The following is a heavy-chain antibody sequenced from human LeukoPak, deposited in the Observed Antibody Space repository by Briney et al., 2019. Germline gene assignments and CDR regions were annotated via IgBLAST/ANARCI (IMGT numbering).Heavy chain of an antibody. D-gene: IGHD6-19*01. CDR3: EKGRIAVAGTSGIDY. CDR1: GFTFSDFW. Sequence: PGGSLILSCAASGFTFSDFWMTWVRQAPGKGLEYVSAISSNGGSTYYADSVKGRFTISRDNSKNTLYLQMSSLRAEDTAVYYCEKGRIAVAGTSGIDYWGQGTLVTVSS. J-gene: IGHJ4*02. CDR2: ISSNGGST. V-gene: IGHV3-64D*06.